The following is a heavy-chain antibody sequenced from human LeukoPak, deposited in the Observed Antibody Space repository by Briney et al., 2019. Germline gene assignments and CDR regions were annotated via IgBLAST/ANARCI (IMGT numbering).Heavy chain of an antibody. V-gene: IGHV3-23*01. J-gene: IGHJ4*02. CDR1: GFTFSDYA. Sequence: GGSLRLSCAASGFTFSDYAMSWVRQAPGKGLEWVSAISDRGDRTWDADSVKGRVTISRDNYKNTLFLQMNSLRAEDTAIYYCAKDSYDSSGSRYDYWGQGTLVTVSS. D-gene: IGHD3-22*01. CDR3: AKDSYDSSGSRYDY. CDR2: ISDRGDRT.